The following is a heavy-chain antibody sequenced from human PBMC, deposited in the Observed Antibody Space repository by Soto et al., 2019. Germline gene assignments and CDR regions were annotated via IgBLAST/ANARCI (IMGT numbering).Heavy chain of an antibody. CDR1: GYTFTSYG. CDR3: ARVWFGEVWGPFDY. Sequence: ASVKVSCKASGYTFTSYGISWVRQAPGQGLEWMGWISAYNGNTNYAQKLQGRVTMTTDTSTSTAYMELRGLRSDDTAVYYCARVWFGEVWGPFDYWGQGTLVTVSS. J-gene: IGHJ4*02. CDR2: ISAYNGNT. V-gene: IGHV1-18*01. D-gene: IGHD3-10*01.